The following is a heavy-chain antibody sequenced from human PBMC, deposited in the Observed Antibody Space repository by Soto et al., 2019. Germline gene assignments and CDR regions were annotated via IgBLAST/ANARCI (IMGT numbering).Heavy chain of an antibody. CDR1: GESFSGYY. J-gene: IGHJ4*02. D-gene: IGHD3-10*01. V-gene: IGHV4-34*01. Sequence: QVQLQQWGAGLLKPSETLSLTCAVYGESFSGYYWSWIRQPPGKGLEWIGEINHSGSTNYNPSLKFRVTMSVDTSKNQFSLCLTTVTAADTAVYYCARCPDYYGSGSGGQRSLVTVSS. CDR3: ARCPDYYGSGS. CDR2: INHSGST.